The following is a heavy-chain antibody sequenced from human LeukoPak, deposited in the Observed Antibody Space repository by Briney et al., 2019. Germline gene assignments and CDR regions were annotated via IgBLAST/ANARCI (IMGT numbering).Heavy chain of an antibody. V-gene: IGHV4-59*11. D-gene: IGHD3-22*01. J-gene: IGHJ4*02. CDR1: GGSISGHY. CDR2: IYYSGST. Sequence: PSETLSLTCTVSGGSISGHYWSWIRQPPGKGLEWVGYIYYSGSTNYNPSLKSRVTISVDTSKNQFSLKLSSVAAADTAVYYCARYYYESSGYYILDYWGQGTLVTVSS. CDR3: ARYYYESSGYYILDY.